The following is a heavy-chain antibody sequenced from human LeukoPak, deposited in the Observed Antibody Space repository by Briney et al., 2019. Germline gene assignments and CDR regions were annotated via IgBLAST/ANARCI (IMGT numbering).Heavy chain of an antibody. CDR1: GGTFSSYA. J-gene: IGHJ6*03. CDR3: ARGGNVVVPAALFPVGYYYYMDV. D-gene: IGHD2-2*01. V-gene: IGHV1-69*13. Sequence: SVKVSCKASGGTFSSYAISWVRQAPGQGLEWTGGIIPIFGTANYAQKFQGRVTITADESTSTAYMELSSLRSEDTAVYYCARGGNVVVPAALFPVGYYYYMDVWGKGTTVTVSS. CDR2: IIPIFGTA.